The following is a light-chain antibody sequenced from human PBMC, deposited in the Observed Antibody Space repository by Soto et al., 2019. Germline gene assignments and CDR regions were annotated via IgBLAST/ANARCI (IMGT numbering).Light chain of an antibody. CDR2: DIR. CDR1: SSDVGGYKY. CDR3: SSYTSSSTRV. Sequence: QCVLTQAASESGSPGQSITISCTGTSSDVGGYKYVSWYQQHPGKAPKLMIYDIRNRPSGVSNRFSGSKSGNTASLTISGLQAEDEADYYCSSYTSSSTRVFGTGTKLTVL. J-gene: IGLJ1*01. V-gene: IGLV2-14*03.